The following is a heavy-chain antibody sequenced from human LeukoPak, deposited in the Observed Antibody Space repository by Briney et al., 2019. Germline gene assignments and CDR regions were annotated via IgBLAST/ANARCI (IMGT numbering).Heavy chain of an antibody. V-gene: IGHV4-34*01. Sequence: PSETLSLTCAVYGGSFSGYYWSWIRQPPGKGLEWIGEINHSGSTNYNPSLKSRVTISVDTSKNQFSLKLSSVTAADTAVYYCARGRVGALVNWGQGTLVTVSS. CDR1: GGSFSGYY. CDR3: ARGRVGALVN. J-gene: IGHJ4*02. D-gene: IGHD1-26*01. CDR2: INHSGST.